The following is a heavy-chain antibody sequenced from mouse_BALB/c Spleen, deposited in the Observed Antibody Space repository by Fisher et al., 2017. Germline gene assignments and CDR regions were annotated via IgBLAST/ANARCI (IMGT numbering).Heavy chain of an antibody. CDR3: ASLTDYYAMDY. V-gene: IGHV1S45*01. Sequence: KFKGKATLTVDKSSSTAYMQLNSLTSEDSAVYYCASLTDYYAMDYWGQGTSVTVSS. J-gene: IGHJ4*01. D-gene: IGHD4-1*01.